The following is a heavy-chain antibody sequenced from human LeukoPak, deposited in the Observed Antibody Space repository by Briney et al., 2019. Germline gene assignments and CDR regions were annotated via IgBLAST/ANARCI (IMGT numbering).Heavy chain of an antibody. V-gene: IGHV3-48*03. CDR1: GFTFSDYD. D-gene: IGHD3-16*01. Sequence: GGSLRLSCAASGFTFSDYDMKWVRQAPGKGLEWISYISTSGGTIYYADSVKGRFTISRDNAKNSLYLQMISLRAEDTAIYFCARVDLMGHTWGLDYWGQGTLLTVSS. CDR2: ISTSGGTI. CDR3: ARVDLMGHTWGLDY. J-gene: IGHJ4*02.